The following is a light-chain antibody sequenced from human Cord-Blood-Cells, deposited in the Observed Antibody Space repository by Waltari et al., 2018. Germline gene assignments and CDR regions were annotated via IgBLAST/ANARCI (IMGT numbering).Light chain of an antibody. CDR1: SSDVGGYNY. Sequence: QSALTQPASVSGSPGQSITISCTGTSSDVGGYNYASCYQQHPGKAPKLMIYDVSKRPSGVSNRFSGSKSGNTASLTISGLQAEDEADYYCSSYTSSSTLVFGGGTKLTVL. V-gene: IGLV2-14*01. J-gene: IGLJ2*01. CDR2: DVS. CDR3: SSYTSSSTLV.